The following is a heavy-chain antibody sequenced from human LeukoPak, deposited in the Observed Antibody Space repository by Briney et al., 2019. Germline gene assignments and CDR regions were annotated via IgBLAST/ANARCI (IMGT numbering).Heavy chain of an antibody. CDR1: GYTFTGYY. Sequence: GASVKVSCKASGYTFTGYYMHWVRQAPGQGLEWMGWISAYNGNTNYAQKLQGRVTMTTDTSTSTAYMELRSLRSDDTAVYYCARTGNTNYDFWSSPPPDYWGQGTLVTVSS. CDR2: ISAYNGNT. V-gene: IGHV1-18*04. D-gene: IGHD3-3*01. CDR3: ARTGNTNYDFWSSPPPDY. J-gene: IGHJ4*02.